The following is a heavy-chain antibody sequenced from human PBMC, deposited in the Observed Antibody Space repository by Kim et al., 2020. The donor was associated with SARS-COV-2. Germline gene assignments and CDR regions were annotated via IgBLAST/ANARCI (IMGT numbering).Heavy chain of an antibody. V-gene: IGHV1-18*04. J-gene: IGHJ5*02. CDR1: GYTFTSYG. Sequence: ASVKVSCKASGYTFTSYGISWVRQAPGQGLEWMGWISAYNGNTNYAQKLQGRVTMTTDTSTSTAYMELRSLRSDDTAVYYCARDWVVAATKNWFDPWGQGTLVTVPS. D-gene: IGHD2-15*01. CDR2: ISAYNGNT. CDR3: ARDWVVAATKNWFDP.